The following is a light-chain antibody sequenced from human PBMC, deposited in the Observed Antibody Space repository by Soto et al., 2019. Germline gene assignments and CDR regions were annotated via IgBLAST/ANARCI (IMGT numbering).Light chain of an antibody. J-gene: IGKJ1*01. CDR1: QSISSW. Sequence: DIQMTQSPSTLSASVGDRGTITCRASQSISSWLAWYQQKPGKAPKLLIYDASSLESGVPSRFSGSGSGTEFTLTISSLQPDDFATYYCQQYNSYPTTFGQGTKVDIK. CDR2: DAS. V-gene: IGKV1-5*01. CDR3: QQYNSYPTT.